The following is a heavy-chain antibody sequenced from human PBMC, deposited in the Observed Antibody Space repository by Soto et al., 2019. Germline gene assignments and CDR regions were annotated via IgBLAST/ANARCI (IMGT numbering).Heavy chain of an antibody. CDR3: ARDPGTAFDY. D-gene: IGHD1-1*01. CDR1: GFTFSSYA. V-gene: IGHV3-30-3*01. J-gene: IGHJ4*02. CDR2: ISYDGSNK. Sequence: GGSLRLSCAASGFTFSSYAMHWVRQAPGKGLEWVAVISYDGSNKYYADSVKGRFTISRDNSKNTLYLQMNSLRAEDTAVYYCARDPGTAFDYWGQGTLVTVSS.